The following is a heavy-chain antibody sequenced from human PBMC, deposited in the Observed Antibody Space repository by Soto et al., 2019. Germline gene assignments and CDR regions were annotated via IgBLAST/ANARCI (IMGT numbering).Heavy chain of an antibody. CDR2: ISYDGSNK. CDR3: AKATPAGTYGIDV. V-gene: IGHV3-30*18. CDR1: GFTFSSYG. Sequence: QVQLVESGGGVVQPGRSLRLSCAASGFTFSSYGMHWVRQAPGKGLEWVAVISYDGSNKYYADSVKGRFTISRDNSKNTLYLQMNSLRAEDTAVYYCAKATPAGTYGIDVWGQGTTVTVSS. D-gene: IGHD1-1*01. J-gene: IGHJ6*02.